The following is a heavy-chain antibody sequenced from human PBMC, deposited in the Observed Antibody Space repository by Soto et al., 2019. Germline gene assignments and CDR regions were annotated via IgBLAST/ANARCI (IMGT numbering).Heavy chain of an antibody. CDR1: GDSISSYY. Sequence: SETLSLTCTVSGDSISSYYWSWIRQPPGKGLEWIGYIYYSGSTNYNPSLKSRATMSVDTTRNQFSLRLSFVTAADTAVYYCARPYCSGGSCYRGALDIWGQGTMVTVSS. D-gene: IGHD2-15*01. J-gene: IGHJ3*02. V-gene: IGHV4-59*08. CDR2: IYYSGST. CDR3: ARPYCSGGSCYRGALDI.